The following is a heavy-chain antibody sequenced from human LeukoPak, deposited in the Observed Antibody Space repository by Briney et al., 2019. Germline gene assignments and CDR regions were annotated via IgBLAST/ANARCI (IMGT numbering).Heavy chain of an antibody. D-gene: IGHD1-26*01. Sequence: PSETLSLTCAVYGGTFSGYYWSWIRQPPGKRLEWVGESNDSGGTNYNPSLKSRVTISADKSKNQVSLTLTSVTAADTAVYYCARLSVIVGSTLEYYYYYMDVWGQGTTVTVSS. CDR2: SNDSGGT. CDR3: ARLSVIVGSTLEYYYYYMDV. CDR1: GGTFSGYY. V-gene: IGHV4-34*01. J-gene: IGHJ6*03.